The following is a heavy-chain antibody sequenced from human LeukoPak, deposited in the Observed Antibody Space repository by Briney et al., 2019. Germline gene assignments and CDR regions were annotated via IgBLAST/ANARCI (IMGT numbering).Heavy chain of an antibody. CDR1: GYTLTELS. Sequence: ASVKVSCKVSGYTLTELSMHWVRQAPGKGLEWMGGFDPEDGETIYAQKFQGRVTMTEDTSTDTAYMELSSLRSEDTAVYYCATTYYDSSGYYPTYYFDYWGPGTLVTVSS. V-gene: IGHV1-24*01. CDR3: ATTYYDSSGYYPTYYFDY. CDR2: FDPEDGET. J-gene: IGHJ4*02. D-gene: IGHD3-22*01.